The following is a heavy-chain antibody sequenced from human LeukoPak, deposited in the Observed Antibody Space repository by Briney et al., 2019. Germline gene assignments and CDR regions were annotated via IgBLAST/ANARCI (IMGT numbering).Heavy chain of an antibody. D-gene: IGHD1-14*01. Sequence: PGGTLRLSCAASGFTFSSYGMHWVRQAPGKGLEWVAVISYDGSNKYYADSVKGRFTISRDNAKNSLYLQMNSLRADDTAVYYCARAARTVDYWGQGTLVTVSS. V-gene: IGHV3-30*03. CDR1: GFTFSSYG. J-gene: IGHJ4*02. CDR2: ISYDGSNK. CDR3: ARAARTVDY.